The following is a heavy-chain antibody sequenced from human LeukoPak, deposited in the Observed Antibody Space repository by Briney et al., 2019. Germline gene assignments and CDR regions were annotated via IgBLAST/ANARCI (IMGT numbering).Heavy chain of an antibody. CDR2: INHSGST. Sequence: PSETLSLTCAVYGGSFSGYYWSWIRQPPGKGLERIGEINHSGSTNYNPSLKSRVTISVDTSKNQFSLKLSSVTAADTAVYYCASPGYCSGGSCRKPLDYWGQGTLVTVSS. D-gene: IGHD2-15*01. V-gene: IGHV4-34*01. CDR3: ASPGYCSGGSCRKPLDY. CDR1: GGSFSGYY. J-gene: IGHJ4*02.